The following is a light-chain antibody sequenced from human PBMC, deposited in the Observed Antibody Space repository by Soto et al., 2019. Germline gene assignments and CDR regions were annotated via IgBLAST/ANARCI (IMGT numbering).Light chain of an antibody. J-gene: IGKJ4*01. CDR1: QGIRSD. CDR2: GAT. V-gene: IGKV1-6*01. Sequence: AIQMTQSPSSLSASVGDRVTITCRASQGIRSDLGWYQQKPGKAPNLLIYGATSLRSGVPSRFSGSGSGTDFNLTISSLQPEDFATYYCLQDYIYPLTFGGGTKVEMK. CDR3: LQDYIYPLT.